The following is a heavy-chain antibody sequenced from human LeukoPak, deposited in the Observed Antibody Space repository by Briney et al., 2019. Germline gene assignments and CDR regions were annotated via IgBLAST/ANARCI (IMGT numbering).Heavy chain of an antibody. Sequence: PGGTLRLSCAASGFTFSAYGMSWVRQAPGQGLEWVSGISANGSITFYARSVRGRLTISRDNPQNTLYLQKNTLRTEDPALHFSSRFGDYGEYWGQGTLVSVCS. D-gene: IGHD3-10*01. CDR2: ISANGSIT. CDR1: GFTFSAYG. CDR3: SRFGDYGEY. V-gene: IGHV3-23*01. J-gene: IGHJ4*02.